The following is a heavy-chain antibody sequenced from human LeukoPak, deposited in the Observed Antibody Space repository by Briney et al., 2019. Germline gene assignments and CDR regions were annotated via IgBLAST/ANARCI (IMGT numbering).Heavy chain of an antibody. CDR3: ARDKPPWVNAFDI. CDR1: GGTFSSYA. J-gene: IGHJ3*02. D-gene: IGHD1-14*01. V-gene: IGHV1-69*05. CDR2: IIPIFGTA. Sequence: SVKVSCKASGGTFSSYAISWVRQAPGQGLEWMGGIIPIFGTANYAQKFQGRVTITTDESTSTAYMELSSLRSEDTAVYYCARDKPPWVNAFDIWGQGTMVTVSS.